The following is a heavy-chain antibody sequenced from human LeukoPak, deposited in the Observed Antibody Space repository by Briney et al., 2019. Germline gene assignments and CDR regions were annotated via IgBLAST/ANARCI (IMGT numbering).Heavy chain of an antibody. D-gene: IGHD1-26*01. CDR3: ARVDPLVGAIDY. Sequence: ASVKVSCKASGGTFSSYAISWVRQAPGQGLEWMGRIIPIYGTANYAQKFQGRVTITTDESTSTAYMELSSLRSEDTAVYYCARVDPLVGAIDYRGQGTLVTVSS. CDR1: GGTFSSYA. J-gene: IGHJ4*02. V-gene: IGHV1-69*05. CDR2: IIPIYGTA.